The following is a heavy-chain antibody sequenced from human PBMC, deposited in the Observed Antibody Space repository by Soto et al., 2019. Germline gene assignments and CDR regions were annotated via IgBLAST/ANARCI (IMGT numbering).Heavy chain of an antibody. CDR1: GGSISSSNW. CDR3: APPMDYYYYRMDV. V-gene: IGHV4-4*02. CDR2: IYHSGST. Sequence: QVPLQESGPGLVKPSGTLSLTCAVSGGSISSSNWWSWVRQPPGKGLEWIGEIYHSGSTHYNPSLKSPVTISVDKSNHPFSLKLSSVTAADTAVYYCAPPMDYYYYRMDVWGQGTPVTVSS. J-gene: IGHJ6*02. D-gene: IGHD3-10*01.